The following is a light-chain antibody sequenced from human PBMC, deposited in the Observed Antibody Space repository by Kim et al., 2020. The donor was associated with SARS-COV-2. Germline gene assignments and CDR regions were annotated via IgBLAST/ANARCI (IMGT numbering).Light chain of an antibody. V-gene: IGLV10-54*01. CDR3: SAWDSSLSAWL. CDR2: RND. CDR1: RNNVGNQG. J-gene: IGLJ3*02. Sequence: QAGLTQPPSVSKGLRQTATLTCTGNRNNVGNQGAAWLQQHQGHPPKLLSYRNDNRPSGISERLSASRSGNTASLTITGLQPEDEADYYCSAWDSSLSAWLFGGGTQLTVL.